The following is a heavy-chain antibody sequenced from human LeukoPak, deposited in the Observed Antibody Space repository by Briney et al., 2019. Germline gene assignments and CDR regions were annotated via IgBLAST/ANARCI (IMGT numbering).Heavy chain of an antibody. Sequence: GGSLRLSCAASGFTISDYYMSWIRQAPGKGLEWVSYISNSGTTIYYADSVKGRFTISRDNAKNSLYLQMNSLRAEDTAMYYCARALAGFSFDPWGQGTLVTVSS. J-gene: IGHJ5*02. D-gene: IGHD3-10*01. CDR3: ARALAGFSFDP. CDR2: ISNSGTTI. CDR1: GFTISDYY. V-gene: IGHV3-11*01.